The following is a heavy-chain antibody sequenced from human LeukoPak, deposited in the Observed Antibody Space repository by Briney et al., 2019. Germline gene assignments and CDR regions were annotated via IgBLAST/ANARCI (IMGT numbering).Heavy chain of an antibody. V-gene: IGHV3-7*01. Sequence: GGSLRLSCAASGFTFSSYWMNWVRQAPGKGLEWVANIKQDGSEKYYVDSVKGRFTISRDNAKNSLYLQMNSLRAEDTAVYYCARGLYNWSYRTGSDYWGQGTLVTVSS. CDR2: IKQDGSEK. J-gene: IGHJ4*02. D-gene: IGHD1-7*01. CDR3: ARGLYNWSYRTGSDY. CDR1: GFTFSSYW.